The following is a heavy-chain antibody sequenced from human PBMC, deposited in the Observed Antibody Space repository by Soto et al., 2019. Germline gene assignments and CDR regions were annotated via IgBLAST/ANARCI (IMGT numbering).Heavy chain of an antibody. V-gene: IGHV4-39*01. D-gene: IGHD3-22*01. CDR2: IYSLGNT. CDR3: ARQIYDSSGYYYAY. J-gene: IGHJ4*02. Sequence: QMQLQESGPGLVKPSETLSLTCTVSGGSISSSSYYWGWIRQPPGQGLEWLGTIYSLGNTYYNPSRKSRVTISVDKSKSQLFLKLSSVTAPYTAVYYCARQIYDSSGYYYAYWGQGTLVTVSS. CDR1: GGSISSSSYY.